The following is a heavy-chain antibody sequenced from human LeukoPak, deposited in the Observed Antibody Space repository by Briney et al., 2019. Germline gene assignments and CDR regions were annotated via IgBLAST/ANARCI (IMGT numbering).Heavy chain of an antibody. V-gene: IGHV3-30*02. CDR2: IRNDGSNK. CDR3: AKSHSGSYLY. Sequence: GGSLRLSCVASGFTFSSNGMHWVRQAPGKGLEWVAFIRNDGSNKYYADSVKGRFTISRDNSKNTLYLQMNSLRAEDTAVYYCAKSHSGSYLYWGQGTLVTVSS. J-gene: IGHJ4*02. D-gene: IGHD1-26*01. CDR1: GFTFSSNG.